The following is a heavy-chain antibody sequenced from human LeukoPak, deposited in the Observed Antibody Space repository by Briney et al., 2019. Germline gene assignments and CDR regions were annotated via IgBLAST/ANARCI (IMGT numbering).Heavy chain of an antibody. J-gene: IGHJ6*04. Sequence: GGSLRLSCAASGFTFSNAWMSWVRQAPGKGLEWVGRIKSKTDGGTTDYAAPVKGRFTISRDDSKNTLYLQMNSLKTEDTAVYYCTQGQLPMASIRPQMDVWGKGTTVTVSS. D-gene: IGHD5-24*01. V-gene: IGHV3-15*01. CDR3: TQGQLPMASIRPQMDV. CDR1: GFTFSNAW. CDR2: IKSKTDGGTT.